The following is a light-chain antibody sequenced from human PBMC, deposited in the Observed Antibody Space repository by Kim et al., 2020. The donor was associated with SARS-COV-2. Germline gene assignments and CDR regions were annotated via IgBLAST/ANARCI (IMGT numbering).Light chain of an antibody. Sequence: TSCRGGSSSDGGGYDGHWYQQQPGAAPTHLIYGNINRPSAVPARFFCCKSGASTSPVITGLQGEEEADDYCYSYDSGLNGWVFGGGTQLTVL. V-gene: IGLV1-40*03. CDR1: SSSDGGGYD. J-gene: IGLJ3*02. CDR3: YSYDSGLNGWV. CDR2: GNI.